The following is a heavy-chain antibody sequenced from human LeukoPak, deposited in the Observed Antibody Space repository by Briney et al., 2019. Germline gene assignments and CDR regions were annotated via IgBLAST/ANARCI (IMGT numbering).Heavy chain of an antibody. CDR1: GGSISSYY. J-gene: IGHJ5*02. V-gene: IGHV4-4*07. Sequence: PSETLSLTCTVSGGSISSYYWSWIRRPAGKGLEWIGRIYTSGSTNCNPSLKSRVTISIDKSKNQFSLKLSSVTAADTAVYYCARGANGWFDHWGQGTLVTVSS. CDR3: ARGANGWFDH. D-gene: IGHD2-8*01. CDR2: IYTSGST.